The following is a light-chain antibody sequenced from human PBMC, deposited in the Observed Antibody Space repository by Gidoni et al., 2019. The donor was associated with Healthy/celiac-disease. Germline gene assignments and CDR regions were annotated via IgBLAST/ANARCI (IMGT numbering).Light chain of an antibody. Sequence: ELVFTQSPATLSLSPGERATLSCRASQSVSSYLAWYQQKPGQAPRLLIYDASNRATGIPARFSGSGSGTDFTITISSLEPEDFAVYYCQQRSNWPFTFGQGTRLEIK. CDR3: QQRSNWPFT. CDR2: DAS. V-gene: IGKV3-11*01. J-gene: IGKJ5*01. CDR1: QSVSSY.